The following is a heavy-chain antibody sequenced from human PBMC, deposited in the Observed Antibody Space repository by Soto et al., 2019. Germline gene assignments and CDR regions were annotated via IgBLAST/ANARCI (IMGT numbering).Heavy chain of an antibody. CDR3: ARYLGYYDSSCVGLAFDI. Sequence: SETLCLTSAVTGGSTSSSNGWSWVRQPPVKGLEWLGEIYPSGSTNYNQSLKSRVTISVDKSKVQFSLKLGSVTAADTAVYYCARYLGYYDSSCVGLAFDIWGQGTMVTVSS. V-gene: IGHV4-4*02. J-gene: IGHJ3*02. D-gene: IGHD3-22*01. CDR2: IYPSGST. CDR1: GGSTSSSNG.